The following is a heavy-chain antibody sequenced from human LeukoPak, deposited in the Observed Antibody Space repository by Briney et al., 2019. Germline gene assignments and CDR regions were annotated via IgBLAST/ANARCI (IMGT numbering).Heavy chain of an antibody. CDR2: FNPNSGDS. V-gene: IGHV1-2*02. CDR3: ARDLMVYAIPSWFDP. J-gene: IGHJ5*02. D-gene: IGHD2-8*01. Sequence: ASVKVSCKASGYTFTADYIHWMRQAPGQGLEWMGWFNPNSGDSNFAQKFQGRVTMTRDTSTSTAYVELSRLRSDDTAVYYCARDLMVYAIPSWFDPWGQGTLVTVSS. CDR1: GYTFTADY.